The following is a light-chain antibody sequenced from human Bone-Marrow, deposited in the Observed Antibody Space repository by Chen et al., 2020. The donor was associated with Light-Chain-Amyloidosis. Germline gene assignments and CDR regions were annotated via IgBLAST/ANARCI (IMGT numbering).Light chain of an antibody. V-gene: IGLV2-23*02. CDR1: SSDVGSFNL. Sequence: QSALTQPASVSGSPGQSITISCTGTSSDVGSFNLVSWYQQHPGKAPKLMIYEVNKRPSGVSNRFSGSKSGNTASLTISGLQAEDEADYYCQSYDSSLSGSVFGGGTQLTVL. CDR2: EVN. J-gene: IGLJ7*01. CDR3: QSYDSSLSGSV.